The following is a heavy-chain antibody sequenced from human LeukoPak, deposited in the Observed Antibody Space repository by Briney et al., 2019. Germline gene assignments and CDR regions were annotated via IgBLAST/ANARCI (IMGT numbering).Heavy chain of an antibody. J-gene: IGHJ5*02. CDR2: IYDSGPA. Sequence: SETLSLTCTVSGGAIASGGYSWNWIRQSPGKGLEWIGCIYDSGPAYYNPSLKSRFTISVDRPKNQFFLNVTSLTAADTAVYYCARSRQASGLLSSWGQGTPVVVSS. CDR3: ARSRQASGLLSS. V-gene: IGHV4-30-2*06. D-gene: IGHD3-10*01. CDR1: GGAIASGGYS.